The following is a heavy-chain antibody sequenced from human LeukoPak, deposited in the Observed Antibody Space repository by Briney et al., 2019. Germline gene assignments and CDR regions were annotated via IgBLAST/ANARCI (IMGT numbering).Heavy chain of an antibody. CDR1: GGSISSGSYY. D-gene: IGHD5-24*01. Sequence: SETLSLTCTVSGGSISSGSYYWSWIRQPAGKGLEWIGRIYTSGSTNYNPSLKSRVTISVDTSKNQFSLKLSSVTAADTAVYYCASQTMATDYWGQGTPVTVSS. J-gene: IGHJ4*02. CDR2: IYTSGST. V-gene: IGHV4-61*02. CDR3: ASQTMATDY.